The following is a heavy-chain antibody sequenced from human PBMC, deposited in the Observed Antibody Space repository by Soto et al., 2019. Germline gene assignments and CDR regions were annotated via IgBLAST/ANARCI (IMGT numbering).Heavy chain of an antibody. CDR3: ARDGDGSGSYSYYYGMDV. CDR2: ISAYNGNT. V-gene: IGHV1-18*01. D-gene: IGHD3-10*01. CDR1: GYTFTSYG. Sequence: QVQLVQSGAEVKKPGASVKVSCKASGYTFTSYGISWVRQAPGQGLEWMGWISAYNGNTNYAQKLQGRATMTTDTXTXTXXMELRSLRSDDTAVYYCARDGDGSGSYSYYYGMDVWGQGTTVTVSS. J-gene: IGHJ6*02.